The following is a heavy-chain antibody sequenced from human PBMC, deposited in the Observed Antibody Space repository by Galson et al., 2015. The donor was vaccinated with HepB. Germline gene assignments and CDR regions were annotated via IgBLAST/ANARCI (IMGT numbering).Heavy chain of an antibody. D-gene: IGHD5-18*01. J-gene: IGHJ6*02. CDR3: ARVGRSGYSYIYYGMDV. Sequence: SLRLSCAASGFTFSSYAMHWVRQAPGKGLEWVAVISYDGSNKYYADSVKGRFTISRDNSKNTLYLQMNSLRAEDTAVYYCARVGRSGYSYIYYGMDVWGQGTTVTVSS. V-gene: IGHV3-30*04. CDR2: ISYDGSNK. CDR1: GFTFSSYA.